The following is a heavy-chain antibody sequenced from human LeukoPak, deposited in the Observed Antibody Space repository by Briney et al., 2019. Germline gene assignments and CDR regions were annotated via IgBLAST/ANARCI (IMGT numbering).Heavy chain of an antibody. D-gene: IGHD6-13*01. V-gene: IGHV4-34*01. CDR3: ARGPAAASIDAFDI. Sequence: SETLSLTCAVYGGSFSGYYWSWIRQPPGKGLEWIGEINHSGSTNYNPSLKSRVTISVDTSKNQFSLKLSSVTAADTAVYYCARGPAAASIDAFDIWGQGTMVTVSS. J-gene: IGHJ3*02. CDR1: GGSFSGYY. CDR2: INHSGST.